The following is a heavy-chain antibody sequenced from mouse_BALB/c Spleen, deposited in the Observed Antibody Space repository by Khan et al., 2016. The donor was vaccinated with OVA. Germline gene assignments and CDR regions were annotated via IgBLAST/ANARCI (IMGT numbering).Heavy chain of an antibody. V-gene: IGHV1S136*01. CDR2: INPYNDGT. D-gene: IGHD1-1*01. J-gene: IGHJ2*01. CDR1: GYTFSSYV. CDR3: ARFLTTVVFDY. Sequence: EVKLQESGPELVKPGASVKMSCKASGYTFSSYVIHWVKQKPGKGLEWIGYINPYNDGTKYNEKFKGKATLTSDKSSSTAYMELSSLTSEDSAVYYCARFLTTVVFDYWGQGTTLTVSS.